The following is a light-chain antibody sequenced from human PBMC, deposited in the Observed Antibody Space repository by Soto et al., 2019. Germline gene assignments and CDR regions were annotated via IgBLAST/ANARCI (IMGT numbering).Light chain of an antibody. J-gene: IGKJ1*01. V-gene: IGKV1-5*03. CDR3: QHYDSYSEA. Sequence: DIQMTQSPSTLSGSVGDRVTITCRASQTISSWLAWYQQKPGKAPKLLIYKASTLKIGVPLRFSGSGSGTEFTLPISSLQPDDFATYYCQHYDSYSEAFGQGTKVELK. CDR1: QTISSW. CDR2: KAS.